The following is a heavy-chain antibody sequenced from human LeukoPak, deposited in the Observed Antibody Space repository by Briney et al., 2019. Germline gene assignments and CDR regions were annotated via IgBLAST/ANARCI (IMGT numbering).Heavy chain of an antibody. CDR2: IRYDGSNK. V-gene: IGHV3-30*02. CDR1: GFTFSSYG. CDR3: AKLYSSGWRADAFDI. Sequence: GGSLRLSCAASGFTFSSYGMHWVRQAPGKGLEWVAFIRYDGSNKYYADSVKGRFTISRDNSKNTLYLQMNSLRAEDTAVYYCAKLYSSGWRADAFDIWGQGTMVTVSS. J-gene: IGHJ3*02. D-gene: IGHD6-19*01.